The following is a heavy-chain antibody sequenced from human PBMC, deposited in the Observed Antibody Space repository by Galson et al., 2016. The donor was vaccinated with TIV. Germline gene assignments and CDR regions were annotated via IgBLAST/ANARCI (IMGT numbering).Heavy chain of an antibody. J-gene: IGHJ3*02. CDR2: VNPGGATI. Sequence: QSGAEVKKPGESLKISCKASGYSFTSQWIAWVRQVPGQGLEWVGVVNPGGATIRYSPSFQAQVTISRDRSITTAYLQWISLRASDTATYYCARQYDFGDYRGDAFDIWGQGTLVIVSS. D-gene: IGHD4-17*01. CDR3: ARQYDFGDYRGDAFDI. CDR1: GYSFTSQW. V-gene: IGHV5-51*03.